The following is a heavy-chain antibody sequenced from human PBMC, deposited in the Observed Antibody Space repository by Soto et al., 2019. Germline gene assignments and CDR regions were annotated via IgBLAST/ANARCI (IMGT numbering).Heavy chain of an antibody. Sequence: QVQLVESGGGVVQPGRSLRLSCAASGFTFSSYGMHWVRQAPGKGLEWVAVIWDDGSNKYYADSVKGRFTISRDNSKNTLYLQMNSLRAEDTAVYYCARDGGELRCFDALDVWGKGTTVTVSS. J-gene: IGHJ6*04. V-gene: IGHV3-33*01. D-gene: IGHD3-9*01. CDR1: GFTFSSYG. CDR3: ARDGGELRCFDALDV. CDR2: IWDDGSNK.